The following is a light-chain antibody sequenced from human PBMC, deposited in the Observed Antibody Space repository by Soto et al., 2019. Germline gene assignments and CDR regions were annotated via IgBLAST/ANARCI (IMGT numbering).Light chain of an antibody. V-gene: IGKV3-15*01. J-gene: IGKJ1*01. CDR1: QSVSSN. CDR2: GAS. Sequence: EIVRAQSPATLSLSPGERAPLPCRASQSVSSNLAWYQQKPGQAHRLLIYGASTRATGIPARFSGSGCGTEFILTISSLQSEDFVVYYCQQYKNWPTWTFGQGTKVEIK. CDR3: QQYKNWPTWT.